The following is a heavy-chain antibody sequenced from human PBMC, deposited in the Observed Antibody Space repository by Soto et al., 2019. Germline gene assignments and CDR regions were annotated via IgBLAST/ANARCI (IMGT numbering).Heavy chain of an antibody. CDR2: ISGYNGNA. D-gene: IGHD3-9*01. Sequence: QVKLVQSAGEVRKPGASVKVSCKTSGYTFNLYGMTWLRQAPGQGLEWMGWISGYNGNATYAQKFKGRVVLTIDTSTTTAHMELGSLTSDVTAVYYCARILQTSRALGHWGQGTLVTVSS. V-gene: IGHV1-18*04. CDR1: GYTFNLYG. CDR3: ARILQTSRALGH. J-gene: IGHJ4*02.